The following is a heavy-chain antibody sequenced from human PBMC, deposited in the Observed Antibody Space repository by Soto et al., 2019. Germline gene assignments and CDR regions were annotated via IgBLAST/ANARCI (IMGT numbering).Heavy chain of an antibody. J-gene: IGHJ4*02. CDR2: ISASNGNT. Sequence: QVQLVQSGAEVKKPGASVKVSCKASGYTFIIYGIAWVRQAPGQGLEWMGWISASNGNTNYVQNLQGRVSLTTDTSTSTAYMELRSLRSDDTAVYYCARDCSGGSCYSALDYWGQGTLVTVSS. D-gene: IGHD2-15*01. V-gene: IGHV1-18*01. CDR1: GYTFIIYG. CDR3: ARDCSGGSCYSALDY.